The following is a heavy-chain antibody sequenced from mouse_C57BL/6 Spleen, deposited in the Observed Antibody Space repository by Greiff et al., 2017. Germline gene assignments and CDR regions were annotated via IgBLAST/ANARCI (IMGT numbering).Heavy chain of an antibody. Sequence: EVKLLESEGGLVQPGSSMKLSCTASGFTFSDYYMAWVRQVPEKGLEWVANINYDGSSTYYLDSLKSRFIISRDNAKNILYLQMSSQKSEDTATYYCAREGYAMDYWGQGTSVTVSS. V-gene: IGHV5-16*01. J-gene: IGHJ4*01. CDR3: AREGYAMDY. CDR2: INYDGSST. CDR1: GFTFSDYY.